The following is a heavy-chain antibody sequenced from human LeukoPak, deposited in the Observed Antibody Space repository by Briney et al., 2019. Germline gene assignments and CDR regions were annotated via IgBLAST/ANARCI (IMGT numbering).Heavy chain of an antibody. Sequence: ASVKVSCKASGYTFTGYYMHWVRQAPGQGLEWMGWINPNSGGTNYAQKFQGRVTMTRDTSISTAYMELSRLRSDDTAVYYCAREGGSGTIAPYYYYYYYMDVWGKGTTATVSS. D-gene: IGHD3-10*01. V-gene: IGHV1-2*02. CDR2: INPNSGGT. CDR1: GYTFTGYY. CDR3: AREGGSGTIAPYYYYYYYMDV. J-gene: IGHJ6*03.